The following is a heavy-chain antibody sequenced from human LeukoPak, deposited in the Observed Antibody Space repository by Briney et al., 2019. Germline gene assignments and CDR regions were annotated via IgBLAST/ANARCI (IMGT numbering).Heavy chain of an antibody. D-gene: IGHD6-13*01. CDR1: RGTFSSYA. CDR3: AREAAVWAFDI. Sequence: SVKVSCKASRGTFSSYAISWVRPAPGRGVEWMGGIIPIFGTANYAQKFQGRVTITADKSTSTAYMELSSLRSEDTAVYYCAREAAVWAFDIWGQGTMVTVSS. V-gene: IGHV1-69*06. J-gene: IGHJ3*02. CDR2: IIPIFGTA.